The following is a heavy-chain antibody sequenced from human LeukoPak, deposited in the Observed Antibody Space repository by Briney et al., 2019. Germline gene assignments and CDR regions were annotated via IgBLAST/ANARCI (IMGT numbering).Heavy chain of an antibody. D-gene: IGHD3-3*01. Sequence: VASVKVSCKASGYTFTGYYMHWVRQAPGQGLEWMGWINPNSGGTNYAQKFQGRVTMTRDTSISTAYMELSRLRSDDTAVYYCARAGTYYDFWSGSIRDAFDIWGQGTTVTVSS. CDR1: GYTFTGYY. J-gene: IGHJ3*02. V-gene: IGHV1-2*02. CDR2: INPNSGGT. CDR3: ARAGTYYDFWSGSIRDAFDI.